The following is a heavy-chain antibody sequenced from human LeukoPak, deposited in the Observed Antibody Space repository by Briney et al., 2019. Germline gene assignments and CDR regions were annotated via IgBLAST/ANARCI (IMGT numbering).Heavy chain of an antibody. D-gene: IGHD3-10*01. CDR2: LYSGGDI. CDR1: GFTISTNY. Sequence: GGSLRLSCAVSGFTISTNYMSWVRQAPGKGLEWVSILYSGGDIYYTDFVKGRFTISRDNSRNTLYLQMNTLRVEDSAVYYCARDRAPPTSWYFDLWGRGTLVTVSS. V-gene: IGHV3-53*01. CDR3: ARDRAPPTSWYFDL. J-gene: IGHJ2*01.